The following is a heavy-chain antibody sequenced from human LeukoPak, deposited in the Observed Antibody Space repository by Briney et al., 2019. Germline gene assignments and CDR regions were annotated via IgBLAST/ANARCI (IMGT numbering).Heavy chain of an antibody. CDR2: ISGDGGST. CDR3: ANEIGYGYGYDWFDP. V-gene: IGHV3-43*02. CDR1: GFTFDDYA. D-gene: IGHD5-18*01. Sequence: GGSLRLSCAPAGFTFDDYAMHWVRHAPGKGLEWVSHISGDGGSTYYADSVKGRFTISRDNSKNSLYLQMNSLRTEDTALYYCANEIGYGYGYDWFDPWGQGTLVTASS. J-gene: IGHJ5*02.